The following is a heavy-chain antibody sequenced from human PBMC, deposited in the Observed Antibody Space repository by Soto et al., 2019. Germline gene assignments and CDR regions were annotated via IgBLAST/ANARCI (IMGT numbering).Heavy chain of an antibody. Sequence: ASVKVSCKASGGTFSSYAISWVRQAPGQGLERMGGIVPIFGTANYAQKFQGRVTITADESTSTAYMELSSLRSEDTAVYYCARWDSDSSPLRSGYFDYWGQGTLVTVSS. CDR2: IVPIFGTA. CDR1: GGTFSSYA. CDR3: ARWDSDSSPLRSGYFDY. J-gene: IGHJ4*02. V-gene: IGHV1-69*13. D-gene: IGHD6-25*01.